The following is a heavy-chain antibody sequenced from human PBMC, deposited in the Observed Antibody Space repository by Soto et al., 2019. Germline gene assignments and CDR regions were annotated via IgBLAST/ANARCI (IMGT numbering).Heavy chain of an antibody. CDR3: VSLGNYCSGGSCYAAGDYYGMDV. D-gene: IGHD2-15*01. Sequence: GESLKISCKGSGYSFTSYWISWVRQMPGKGLEWMGRIDPSDSYTNYSPSFQGHVTISADKSISTAYLQWSSLKASDTAMYYCVSLGNYCSGGSCYAAGDYYGMDVWGQGTTVTVSS. J-gene: IGHJ6*02. V-gene: IGHV5-10-1*01. CDR1: GYSFTSYW. CDR2: IDPSDSYT.